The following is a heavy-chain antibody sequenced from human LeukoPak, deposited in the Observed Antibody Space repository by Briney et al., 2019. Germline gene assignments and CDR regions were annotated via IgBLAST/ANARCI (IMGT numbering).Heavy chain of an antibody. CDR1: GASISSYY. Sequence: PSETLSLTCTVSGASISSYYWNWIRQPAGKGLEWIGRIYSTGSTNYNPSLKSRVTMSVDTSKSQFSLELSSVTAADTAVYYCARGDYYYYYMDVWGKGTTVTVSS. CDR2: IYSTGST. V-gene: IGHV4-4*07. CDR3: ARGDYYYYYMDV. J-gene: IGHJ6*03.